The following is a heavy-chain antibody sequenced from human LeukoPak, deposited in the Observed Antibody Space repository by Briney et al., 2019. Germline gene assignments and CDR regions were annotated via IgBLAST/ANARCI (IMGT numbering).Heavy chain of an antibody. D-gene: IGHD5-18*01. CDR3: AKDLSWNTADR. Sequence: GGSLRLSCAGSGSTYTDYWMHWFRQAPGKGPVWVSRINPDGTIIDYADSVKGRFSISRDNAKNLLYLQMNGLRADDTAVYYWAKDLSWNTADRWGQGILVTVSS. CDR1: GSTYTDYW. V-gene: IGHV3-74*01. J-gene: IGHJ5*02. CDR2: INPDGTII.